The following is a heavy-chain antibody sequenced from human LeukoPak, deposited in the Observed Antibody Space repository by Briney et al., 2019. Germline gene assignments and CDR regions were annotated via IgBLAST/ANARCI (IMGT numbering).Heavy chain of an antibody. D-gene: IGHD6-19*01. CDR2: ISSSSSYI. V-gene: IGHV3-21*01. CDR3: ARDAQWLVPEGYYFYMDV. J-gene: IGHJ6*03. CDR1: GFTFGNFA. Sequence: GGSLRLSCEASGSGFTFGNFALSWVRQAPGKGLERVSSISSSSSYIFYADSVKGRFTISRDNANNSLYLQMSSLRAEDTAVYYCARDAQWLVPEGYYFYMDVWGKGTTVTVSS.